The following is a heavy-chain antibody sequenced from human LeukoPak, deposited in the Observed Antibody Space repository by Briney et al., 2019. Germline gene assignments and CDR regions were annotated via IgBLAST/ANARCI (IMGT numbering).Heavy chain of an antibody. CDR3: ARVVAAQLNNWFDP. CDR1: GGTFSSYA. CDR2: IIPIFGTA. V-gene: IGHV1-69*13. Sequence: ASVKVSCKASGGTFSSYAISWVRQAPGQGLEWMGGIIPIFGTANYAQKFQGRVTITADESTSTAYMELSSLRSEDTAVYYCARVVAAQLNNWFDPWGQGTLVTVSS. D-gene: IGHD2-15*01. J-gene: IGHJ5*02.